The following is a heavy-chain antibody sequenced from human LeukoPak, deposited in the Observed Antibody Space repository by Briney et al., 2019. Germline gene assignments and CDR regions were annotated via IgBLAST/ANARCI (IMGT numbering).Heavy chain of an antibody. Sequence: GGSLRLSCAASGFTFSRYDFNWVRQAPGKGLEWVSHISNSGSPIYYTDSVKGRFTISRDNAKSSLYLQMNRLRPDDTAVYYCARGLSVGGQGTLVSVSS. CDR2: ISNSGSPI. J-gene: IGHJ4*02. V-gene: IGHV3-48*03. CDR3: ARGLSV. CDR1: GFTFSRYD. D-gene: IGHD3-3*02.